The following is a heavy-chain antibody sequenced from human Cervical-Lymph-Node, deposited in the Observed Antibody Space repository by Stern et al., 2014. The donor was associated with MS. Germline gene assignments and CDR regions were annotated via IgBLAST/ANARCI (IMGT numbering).Heavy chain of an antibody. CDR2: IYPGDSDT. D-gene: IGHD3-22*01. V-gene: IGHV5-51*01. CDR3: ARRYYDSRGYPGLNWFDP. CDR1: GYSFHNYW. Sequence: VQLVQSGAEVKKPGESLKISCKGSGYSFHNYWIAWVRQMPGKGLEWMGIIYPGDSDTRYSPSFQGQVTISADKSISTAYLQWSSLKASDTAIYYCARRYYDSRGYPGLNWFDPWGQGTLVTVSS. J-gene: IGHJ5*02.